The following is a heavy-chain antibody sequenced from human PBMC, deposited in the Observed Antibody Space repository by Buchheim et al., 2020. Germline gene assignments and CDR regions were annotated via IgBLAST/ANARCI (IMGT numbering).Heavy chain of an antibody. CDR3: AKTARGPEDYYYGMDV. D-gene: IGHD6-25*01. CDR2: ISYDGSNK. V-gene: IGHV3-30*18. CDR1: GFTFSSYG. Sequence: QVQLVESGGGVVQPGRSLRLSCAASGFTFSSYGMHWVRQAPGKGLEWVAVISYDGSNKYYADSVKGRFTISRDNSKHTLYLQMNSLRAEDTAVYYCAKTARGPEDYYYGMDVWGQGTT. J-gene: IGHJ6*02.